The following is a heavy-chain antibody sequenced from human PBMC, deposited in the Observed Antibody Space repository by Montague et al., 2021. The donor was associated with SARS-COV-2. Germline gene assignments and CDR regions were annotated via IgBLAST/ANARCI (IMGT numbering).Heavy chain of an antibody. CDR1: GGSISSYY. V-gene: IGHV4-59*01. J-gene: IGHJ5*02. CDR3: ARGGGGRDGYNP. CDR2: IYYSGST. D-gene: IGHD5-24*01. Sequence: SETLSLTCTVSGGSISSYYWSWIRQPPGKGLEWIGYIYYSGSTNYNPSLKSRVTISVDTSKNQFSLKLSSVTAADTAVYHCARGGGGRDGYNPWGQGTLVTVSS.